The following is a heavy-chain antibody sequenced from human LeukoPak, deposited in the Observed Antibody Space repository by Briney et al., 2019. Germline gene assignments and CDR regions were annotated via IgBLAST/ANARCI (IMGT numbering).Heavy chain of an antibody. CDR2: INPKSGDT. CDR3: ARGFVVVPAATSY. J-gene: IGHJ4*02. CDR1: GYTFTGYY. V-gene: IGHV1-2*02. D-gene: IGHD2-2*01. Sequence: ASVTVSCMASGYTFTGYYMHWVRQAPGKGLDWMGCINPKSGDTKYAQRLQGRVTMTRDTSISTAYMELSRLRSDDTAVYYRARGFVVVPAATSYSGQGTLVTVSS.